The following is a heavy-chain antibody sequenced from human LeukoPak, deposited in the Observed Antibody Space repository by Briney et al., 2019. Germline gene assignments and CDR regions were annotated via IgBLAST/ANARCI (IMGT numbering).Heavy chain of an antibody. J-gene: IGHJ6*03. CDR2: IYSSGST. CDR1: GGSISSYY. V-gene: IGHV4-4*07. Sequence: SETLSLTCTVSGGSISSYYWSWIRQPAGKGLEWIGRIYSSGSTNYNPSLKSRVTISLETSKNQFSLKLTSVTAADTAVYYCARAGYYYYYMDVWGKGTTATVSS. CDR3: ARAGYYYYYMDV.